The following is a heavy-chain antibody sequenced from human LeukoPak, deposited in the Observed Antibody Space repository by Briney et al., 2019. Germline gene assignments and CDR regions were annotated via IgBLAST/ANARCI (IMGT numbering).Heavy chain of an antibody. V-gene: IGHV1-2*02. J-gene: IGHJ6*03. CDR3: ARVGLVREYYYYYYMDV. D-gene: IGHD3-16*02. CDR2: INPNSGCT. Sequence: INPNSGCTNYAQKFQGRVTMTRDTSISTAYMELSRLRSDDTAVYYCARVGLVREYYYYYYMDVWVKGTTVTVSS.